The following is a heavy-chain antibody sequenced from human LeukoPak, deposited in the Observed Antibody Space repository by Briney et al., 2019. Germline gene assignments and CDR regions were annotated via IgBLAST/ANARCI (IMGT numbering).Heavy chain of an antibody. CDR1: GYSFTSYW. J-gene: IGHJ5*02. CDR3: AKSAYYYGSGSYYAYNWFDP. D-gene: IGHD3-10*01. CDR2: IYPGDSDT. V-gene: IGHV5-51*01. Sequence: GESLKISCKGSGYSFTSYWIGWVRQMPGKGLEWMGIIYPGDSDTRYSPSFQGQVTISADKSISTAYLQWSSLKAWDTAIYYCAKSAYYYGSGSYYAYNWFDPWGQGTLVTVSS.